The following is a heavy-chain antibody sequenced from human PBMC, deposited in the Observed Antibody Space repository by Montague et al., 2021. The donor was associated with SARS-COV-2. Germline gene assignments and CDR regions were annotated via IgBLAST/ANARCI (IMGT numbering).Heavy chain of an antibody. J-gene: IGHJ4*02. D-gene: IGHD2-2*01. CDR3: ARIPVGSKYYFDF. V-gene: IGHV6-1*01. CDR2: TYYRSKWYN. Sequence: CAISGDSVSSNIATWNWIRQSPSRDLEWLGRTYYRSKWYNDYAEXVKSRITIDPDTSKHQFSLHLNSVTPEDTAVYYCARIPVGSKYYFDFWGQGTLVTVSS. CDR1: GDSVSSNIAT.